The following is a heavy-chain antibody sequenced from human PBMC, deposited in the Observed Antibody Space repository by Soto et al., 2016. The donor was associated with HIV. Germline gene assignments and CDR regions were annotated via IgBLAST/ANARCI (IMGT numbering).Heavy chain of an antibody. CDR2: IIPIFGTA. V-gene: IGHV1-69*01. CDR1: GYTFTGYY. Sequence: QVQLVQSGAEVKKPGASVKVSCKASGYTFTGYYMHWVRQAPGQGLEWMGGIIPIFGTANYAQKFQGRVTITADESTSTAYMELSSLRSEDTAVYYCARDKNRGGSQYNWFDPWGQGTLVTVSS. D-gene: IGHD3-10*01. J-gene: IGHJ5*02. CDR3: ARDKNRGGSQYNWFDP.